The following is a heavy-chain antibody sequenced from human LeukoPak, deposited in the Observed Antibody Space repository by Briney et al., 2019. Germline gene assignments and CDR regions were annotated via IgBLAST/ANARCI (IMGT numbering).Heavy chain of an antibody. V-gene: IGHV3-23*01. CDR1: GFTFSNYW. D-gene: IGHD3-22*01. Sequence: GGSLRLSCAASGFTFSNYWMSWVRQAPGKGLEWVSAISGSGGSTYYADSVKGRFTISRDNAKNSLYLQMNSLRAEDTALYYCAKASAYDSSGFDYWGQGTLVTVSS. J-gene: IGHJ4*02. CDR3: AKASAYDSSGFDY. CDR2: ISGSGGST.